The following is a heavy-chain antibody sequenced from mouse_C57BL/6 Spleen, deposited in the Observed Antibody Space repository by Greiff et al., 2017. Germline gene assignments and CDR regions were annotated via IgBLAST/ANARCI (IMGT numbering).Heavy chain of an antibody. V-gene: IGHV5-4*01. Sequence: EVQGVESGGGLVKPGGSLKLSCAASGFTFSSYAMSWVRQTPEKRLEWVATISDGGSYTYYPDNVKGRFTISRDNAKNNLYLQMSHLKSEDTAMYYCARDYDGAMDYWGQGTSVTVSS. D-gene: IGHD2-12*01. CDR1: GFTFSSYA. CDR2: ISDGGSYT. J-gene: IGHJ4*01. CDR3: ARDYDGAMDY.